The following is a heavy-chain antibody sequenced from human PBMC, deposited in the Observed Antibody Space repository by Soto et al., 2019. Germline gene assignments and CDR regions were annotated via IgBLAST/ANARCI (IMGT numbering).Heavy chain of an antibody. Sequence: SETLSLTCAVSGYSISSGYYWGWIRQPPGKGLEWIGSIYHSGSTYYNPSLKSRVTISVDTSKNQFSLKLSSVTAADTAVYYCARDIVATTYYYGMDVWGQGTTVTVSS. CDR2: IYHSGST. CDR1: GYSISSGYY. CDR3: ARDIVATTYYYGMDV. J-gene: IGHJ6*02. D-gene: IGHD5-12*01. V-gene: IGHV4-38-2*02.